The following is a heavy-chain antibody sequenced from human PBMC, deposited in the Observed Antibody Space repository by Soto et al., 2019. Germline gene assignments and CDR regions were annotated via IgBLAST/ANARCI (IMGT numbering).Heavy chain of an antibody. J-gene: IGHJ4*02. D-gene: IGHD6-19*01. V-gene: IGHV3-30*18. CDR1: GFTFSTYG. CDR3: AKDGNVFSSGWYAPSLDY. CDR2: ISYDGGNK. Sequence: QVQLVESGGGVVQPGRSLRLSCAASGFTFSTYGMHWVRQAPGKGLAWVAVISYDGGNKYYTDSVKDRFTISRDNSKNTVYLQMNSLRAEATAVYFCAKDGNVFSSGWYAPSLDYWGQGALVTVSS.